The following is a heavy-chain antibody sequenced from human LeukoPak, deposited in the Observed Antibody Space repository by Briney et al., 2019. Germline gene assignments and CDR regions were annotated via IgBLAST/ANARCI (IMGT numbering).Heavy chain of an antibody. J-gene: IGHJ6*03. V-gene: IGHV4-38-2*01. CDR2: IYHSGST. CDR1: GYSISSGYY. Sequence: SETLSLTCSVSGYSISSGYYWGWIRQPPGKGLEWIGSIYHSGSTYYNPSLKSRVTISVDRSKNHFSLSLSSVTAADTAVYYCARKVGSAGFGAYYYYMDVWGKGTTVTVSS. CDR3: ARKVGSAGFGAYYYYMDV. D-gene: IGHD3-10*01.